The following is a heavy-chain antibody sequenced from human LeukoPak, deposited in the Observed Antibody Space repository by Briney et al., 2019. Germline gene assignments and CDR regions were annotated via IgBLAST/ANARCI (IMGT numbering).Heavy chain of an antibody. Sequence: GGSLRLSCTASGFTFSDYAMHWVRQAPGKGLEWVSVIYSGGSTYYADSVKGRFTISRDNSKNTLYLQMNSLRAEDTAVYYCAGEPIAAAGFDYWGQGTLVTVSS. V-gene: IGHV3-53*01. CDR3: AGEPIAAAGFDY. CDR2: IYSGGST. D-gene: IGHD6-13*01. J-gene: IGHJ4*02. CDR1: GFTFSDYA.